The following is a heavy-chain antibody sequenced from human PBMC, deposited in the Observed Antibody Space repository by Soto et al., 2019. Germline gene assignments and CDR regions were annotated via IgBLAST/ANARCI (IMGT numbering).Heavy chain of an antibody. CDR1: GGSFSGYY. CDR2: INHSGST. CDR3: ASRSGDYGDYSYYYDY. J-gene: IGHJ4*02. V-gene: IGHV4-34*01. Sequence: SETLSLTCAVYGGSFSGYYWSWIRQPPGKGLEWIGEINHSGSTNYNPSLKSRVTISVDTSKNQFSLKLSSVTAADTAVYYCASRSGDYGDYSYYYDYWGQGTLVTVSS. D-gene: IGHD4-17*01.